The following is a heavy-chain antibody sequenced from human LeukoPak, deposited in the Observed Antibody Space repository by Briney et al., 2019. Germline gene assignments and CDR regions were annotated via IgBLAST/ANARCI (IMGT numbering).Heavy chain of an antibody. CDR2: MNPNSGNT. V-gene: IGHV1-8*03. CDR1: GYTFTSYD. CDR3: ARAVGSSGSYYRLGDY. J-gene: IGHJ4*02. D-gene: IGHD3-10*01. Sequence: GASVKVSCKASGYTFTSYDINWVRQATGQGLEWMGWMNPNSGNTGYAQKFQGRVTITRNTSISTAYMELSSLRSEDTAVYYCARAVGSSGSYYRLGDYWGQGTLVTVSS.